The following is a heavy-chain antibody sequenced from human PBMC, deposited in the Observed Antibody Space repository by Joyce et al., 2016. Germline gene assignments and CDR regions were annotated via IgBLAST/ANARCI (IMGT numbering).Heavy chain of an antibody. V-gene: IGHV2-70*15. J-gene: IGHJ6*02. CDR3: ARSTSDYFYNYGMDV. CDR2: IDWDEDK. CDR1: GFSLTTRRVC. Sequence: QVTLRESGPALVRPTQTLTLTCSFSGFSLTTRRVCVSWIRQPPGKALEWLARIDWDEDKYCSASLKTRLTISKDTSKNQGVLTMANVDPVDTATYFCARSTSDYFYNYGMDVWGQGTTVTVSS. D-gene: IGHD4-11*01.